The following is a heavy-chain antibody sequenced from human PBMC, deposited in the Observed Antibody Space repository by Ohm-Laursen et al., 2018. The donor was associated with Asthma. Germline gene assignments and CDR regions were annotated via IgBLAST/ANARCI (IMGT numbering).Heavy chain of an antibody. V-gene: IGHV3-30*03. CDR3: ARDEY. CDR1: RFTFSSYG. J-gene: IGHJ4*02. Sequence: SLRLSCSASRFTFSSYGMHWVRQAPGKGLEWVAFISYDGSNNYYADSVKGRFTISRDNSKNTLSLQMNSLRSEDTAVYYCARDEYWGQGTLVTVSS. CDR2: ISYDGSNN.